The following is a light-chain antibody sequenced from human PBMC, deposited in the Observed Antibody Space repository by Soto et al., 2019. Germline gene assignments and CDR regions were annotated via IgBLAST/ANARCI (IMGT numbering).Light chain of an antibody. J-gene: IGKJ4*01. CDR2: ATS. CDR1: QSVSSN. CDR3: QQRSSWLT. V-gene: IGKV3-11*01. Sequence: EIVLTQSPGTLSLSPGERASLSCRASQSVSSNLAWYQQKPGQAPRLLIYATSTRATGIPARFSGSGSGTDFTLTISSLEPEDSAVYFCQQRSSWLTFGGGTKVDIK.